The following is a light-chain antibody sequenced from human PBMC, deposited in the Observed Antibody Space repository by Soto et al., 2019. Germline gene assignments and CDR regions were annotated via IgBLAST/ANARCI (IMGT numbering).Light chain of an antibody. CDR1: NIGIID. CDR3: SSYAGSNNFGV. CDR2: DNR. J-gene: IGLJ1*01. Sequence: SYELTQPPSVSVAPGQTASISCGGNNIGIIDVYWYQQQPGQAPVLVVYDNRDRPSGIPERFSGSKSGNTASLTVSGLQAEDEADYYCSSYAGSNNFGVFGTGTKLTVL. V-gene: IGLV3-21*02.